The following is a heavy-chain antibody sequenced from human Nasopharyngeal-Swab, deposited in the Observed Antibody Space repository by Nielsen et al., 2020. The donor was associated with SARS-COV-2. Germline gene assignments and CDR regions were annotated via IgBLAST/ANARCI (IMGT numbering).Heavy chain of an antibody. D-gene: IGHD6-19*01. J-gene: IGHJ6*02. V-gene: IGHV1-8*01. CDR2: MNPNSGNT. Sequence: ASVKVSCKASGYTFTSYDINWVRQATGQGLEWMGWMNPNSGNTGYAQKFQGRVTMTRNTSISTAYMELSSLRSEDTAVYYFARGLYSSGVSYYYYGMDVWGQGTTVTVSS. CDR3: ARGLYSSGVSYYYYGMDV. CDR1: GYTFTSYD.